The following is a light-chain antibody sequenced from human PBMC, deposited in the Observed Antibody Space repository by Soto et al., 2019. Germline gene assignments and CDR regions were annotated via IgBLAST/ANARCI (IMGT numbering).Light chain of an antibody. CDR3: QQYRNWPRT. J-gene: IGKJ1*01. CDR1: QSVDIN. CDR2: GAS. Sequence: EIVLTPSPGTLSVSPLDIVSLSFSSSQSVDINLAGYQQRAGQAPRLLVYGASTKAADMPGRFSGRGSGTQFTLTINNLQSEDFAVYYCQQYRNWPRTFGQGTKVDI. V-gene: IGKV3-15*01.